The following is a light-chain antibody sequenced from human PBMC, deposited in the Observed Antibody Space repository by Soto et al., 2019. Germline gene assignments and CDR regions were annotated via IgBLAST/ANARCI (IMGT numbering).Light chain of an antibody. Sequence: EIVLTQSPATLSLSPGEKATLSCRASQSLSGTLAWFQQKPGQPPRLLIYGASNRATGIPARFTASGSGTDFTLTISSLEPEDFAVYYCQQRTLWPRTFGQGTKV. CDR2: GAS. V-gene: IGKV3-11*01. CDR3: QQRTLWPRT. CDR1: QSLSGT. J-gene: IGKJ1*01.